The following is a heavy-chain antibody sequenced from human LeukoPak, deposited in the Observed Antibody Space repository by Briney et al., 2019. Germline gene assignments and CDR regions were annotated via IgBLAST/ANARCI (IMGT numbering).Heavy chain of an antibody. D-gene: IGHD6-19*01. CDR3: AKGEQWLVRNNWFDP. CDR2: ISGSGGST. V-gene: IGHV3-23*01. Sequence: PGGALRLSCAASGFTFSSYAMSWVRQAPGKGLEWVSAISGSGGSTYYADSVKGRFTISRDNSKNTLYLQMNSLRAEDTAVYYCAKGEQWLVRNNWFDPWGQGTLVTVSS. CDR1: GFTFSSYA. J-gene: IGHJ5*02.